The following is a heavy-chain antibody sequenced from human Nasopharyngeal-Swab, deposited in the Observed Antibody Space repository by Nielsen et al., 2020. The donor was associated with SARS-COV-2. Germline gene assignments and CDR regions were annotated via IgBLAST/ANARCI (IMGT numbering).Heavy chain of an antibody. CDR1: GFPFSSYA. Sequence: GESLKISCAASGFPFSSYAMHWVRQAPGKGLEWVAVISYDGSNKYYADSVKGRFTISRDNSKNTLYLQMNSLRAEDTAVYYCAREVDSSGLVDYWGQGTLVTVSS. J-gene: IGHJ4*02. CDR3: AREVDSSGLVDY. D-gene: IGHD6-19*01. CDR2: ISYDGSNK. V-gene: IGHV3-30-3*01.